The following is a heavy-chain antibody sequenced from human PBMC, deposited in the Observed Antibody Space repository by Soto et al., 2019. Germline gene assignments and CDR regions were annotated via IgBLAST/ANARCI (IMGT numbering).Heavy chain of an antibody. D-gene: IGHD2-8*01. V-gene: IGHV3-64*01. CDR2: ISSNGRST. J-gene: IGHJ4*02. CDR3: ARDLCTNSVRYAPSVY. CDR1: GFTFSSYA. Sequence: GGSLRLSCAASGFTFSSYAMHWVRQAPGKGLEYVSAISSNGRSTYYANSVKGRFTISRDNSKNTLYLQMDSLRAEDMAVYYCARDLCTNSVRYAPSVYWGQGTLVTVSS.